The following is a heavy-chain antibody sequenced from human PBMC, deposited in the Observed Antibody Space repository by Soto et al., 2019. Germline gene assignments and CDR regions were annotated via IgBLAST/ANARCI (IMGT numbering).Heavy chain of an antibody. J-gene: IGHJ6*02. CDR1: GFTFSSYS. CDR3: ARAEYYGSGSYYSGGQYYYYYYGMDV. Sequence: GGSLRLSCAASGFTFSSYSMNWVRQAPGKGLEWVSYISSSSSTIYYADSVKGRFTISRGNAKNSLYLQMNSLRDEDTAVYYCARAEYYGSGSYYSGGQYYYYYYGMDVWGQGTTVTVSS. D-gene: IGHD3-10*01. CDR2: ISSSSSTI. V-gene: IGHV3-48*02.